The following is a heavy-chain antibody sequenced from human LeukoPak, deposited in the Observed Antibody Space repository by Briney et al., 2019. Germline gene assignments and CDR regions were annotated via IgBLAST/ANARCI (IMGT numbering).Heavy chain of an antibody. V-gene: IGHV3-7*01. D-gene: IGHD1-26*01. Sequence: GGSLRLSCAASRFTFSNYWMSWVRQAPGKGLEWVANIKQDGSEKYYVDSVKGRFTISRDNAKDSLYLQMNSLRVEDTAVYYCAKDRIVGTDYLGYGMDVWAKGPRSPSP. J-gene: IGHJ6*02. CDR2: IKQDGSEK. CDR3: AKDRIVGTDYLGYGMDV. CDR1: RFTFSNYW.